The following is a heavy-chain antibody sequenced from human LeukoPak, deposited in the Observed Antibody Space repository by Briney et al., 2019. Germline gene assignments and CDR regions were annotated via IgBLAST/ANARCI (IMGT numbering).Heavy chain of an antibody. D-gene: IGHD3-22*01. Sequence: GGSLRLSCAASGFTFSSYSMNWVRQAPGKGLEWVANIKQDGSEKYYVDSVKGRFTISRDNAKNSLYLQMNSLRAEDTAVYYCARVPNAKKTYYYDSSGYPGDYWGQGTLVTVSS. CDR2: IKQDGSEK. J-gene: IGHJ4*02. CDR1: GFTFSSYS. CDR3: ARVPNAKKTYYYDSSGYPGDY. V-gene: IGHV3-7*01.